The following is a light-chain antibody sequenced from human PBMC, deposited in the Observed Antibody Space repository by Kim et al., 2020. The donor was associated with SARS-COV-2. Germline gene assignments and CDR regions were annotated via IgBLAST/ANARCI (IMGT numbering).Light chain of an antibody. CDR1: QGIHPS. J-gene: IGKJ1*01. CDR3: QKYNSAPWT. CDR2: GAS. Sequence: GDRVTPTCRALQGIHPSLAWYQQKPGQVPKPLFFGASALHAGVPSRFSCSGSGTDFPLTISSLQPEDVATYYWQKYNSAPWTFGQGTKVDIK. V-gene: IGKV1-27*01.